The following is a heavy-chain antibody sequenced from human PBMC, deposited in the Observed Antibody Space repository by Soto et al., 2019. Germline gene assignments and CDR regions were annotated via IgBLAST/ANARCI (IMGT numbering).Heavy chain of an antibody. V-gene: IGHV4-59*01. CDR3: GRGLRGRAVAGTLNWFDP. CDR2: IYYSGST. D-gene: IGHD6-19*01. CDR1: GGSISSYY. Sequence: SETLSLTCTVSGGSISSYYWSWIRQPPGKGLEWIGYIYYSGSTNYNPSLKSRVTISVNTSTNKLSLKLSSVTAADTAVYYCGRGLRGRAVAGTLNWFDPWGQGTLVTVS. J-gene: IGHJ5*02.